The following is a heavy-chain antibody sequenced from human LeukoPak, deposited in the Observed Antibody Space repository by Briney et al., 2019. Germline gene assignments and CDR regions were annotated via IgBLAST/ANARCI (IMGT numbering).Heavy chain of an antibody. D-gene: IGHD3-22*01. V-gene: IGHV3-48*03. CDR1: GFTFSIYE. J-gene: IGHJ4*02. CDR3: ARIRADSSGYYYKYFDF. CDR2: ISSGGGTI. Sequence: GGSLRLSCVVSGFTFSIYEMNWVRQAPGKGLEWVSYISSGGGTIYYADSVKGRFTISRDNAKNSVYLQMNSLRAEDTAVYYCARIRADSSGYYYKYFDFWGQGTLVTVSS.